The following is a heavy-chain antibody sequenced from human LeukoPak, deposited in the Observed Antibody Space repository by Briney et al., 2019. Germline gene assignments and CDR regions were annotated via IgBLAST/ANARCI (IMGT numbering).Heavy chain of an antibody. CDR1: GFTFGDYA. CDR2: IRSKAYGGTT. CDR3: TRDHHRYVSGSFDY. V-gene: IGHV3-49*03. Sequence: GGSLRLSCTASGFTFGDYAMSWFRQAPGKGLEWVGFIRSKAYGGTTEYAASVKGRFTISRDDSKSIAYLQMNSLKTEDTAVYYCTRDHHRYVSGSFDYWGQGTLVTVSS. J-gene: IGHJ4*02. D-gene: IGHD1-26*01.